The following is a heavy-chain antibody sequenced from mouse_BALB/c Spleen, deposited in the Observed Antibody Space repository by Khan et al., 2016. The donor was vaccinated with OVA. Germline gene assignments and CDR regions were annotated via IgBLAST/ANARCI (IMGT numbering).Heavy chain of an antibody. CDR1: GFTFSTYA. CDR2: ISSDGDYT. Sequence: EVQLVESGGALVKPGGSLKLSCAASGFTFSTYAMSWVRQTPEKRLEWVATISSDGDYTYYPDNVTGRFTISRDNAKNTLYLQMSRLRSEDKAKYYSARSPYGNFAYWGQGTLVTVSA. D-gene: IGHD2-1*01. J-gene: IGHJ3*01. V-gene: IGHV5-9-3*01. CDR3: ARSPYGNFAY.